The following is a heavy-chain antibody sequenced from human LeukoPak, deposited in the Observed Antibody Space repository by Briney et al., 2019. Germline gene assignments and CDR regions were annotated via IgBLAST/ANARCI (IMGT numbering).Heavy chain of an antibody. D-gene: IGHD2-15*01. CDR2: ISNSGDYT. CDR1: GFPFSNYA. Sequence: GGSLRLSCAASGFPFSNYAMSWVRHAPGKGLEWVSAISNSGDYTYYADSVKGRFTISRDNSKNTLYLQMNTLRAEDTAVYYCAKQDIAVVLASFFFKTEFEFWGQGALVIVSS. J-gene: IGHJ4*02. CDR3: AKQDIAVVLASFFFKTEFEF. V-gene: IGHV3-23*01.